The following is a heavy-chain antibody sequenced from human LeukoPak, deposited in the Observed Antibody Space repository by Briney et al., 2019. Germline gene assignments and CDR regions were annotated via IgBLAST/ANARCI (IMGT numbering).Heavy chain of an antibody. V-gene: IGHV4-39*07. CDR3: ARVGIFHVDSSGYYSQYYFDY. J-gene: IGHJ4*02. CDR2: IYYSGST. D-gene: IGHD3-22*01. Sequence: PSETLSLTCTVSGGSISSSSYYWGWIRQPPGKGLEWIGSIYYSGSTYYNPSLKSRVTISVDTSKNQFSLKLSSVTAADTAVYYCARVGIFHVDSSGYYSQYYFDYWGQGTLVTVSS. CDR1: GGSISSSSYY.